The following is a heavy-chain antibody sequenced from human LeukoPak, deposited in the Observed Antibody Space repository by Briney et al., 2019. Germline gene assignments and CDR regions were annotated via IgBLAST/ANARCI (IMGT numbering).Heavy chain of an antibody. Sequence: GGSLRLSCAASGFSFSSYGMHWVRQAPGKGLEWVAVIWYDGSKKYYADSVKGRFIISRDNAKNSLYLQMNSLRAEDTAVYYCASFYGSGSLDYWGQGTLVTVSS. D-gene: IGHD3-10*01. V-gene: IGHV3-33*03. CDR2: IWYDGSKK. CDR3: ASFYGSGSLDY. CDR1: GFSFSSYG. J-gene: IGHJ4*02.